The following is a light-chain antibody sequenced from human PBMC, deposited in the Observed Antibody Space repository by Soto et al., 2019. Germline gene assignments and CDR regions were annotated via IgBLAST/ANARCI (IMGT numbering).Light chain of an antibody. J-gene: IGKJ4*01. CDR2: DAS. CDR1: QDISNY. Sequence: QMTQSPSSLSASIGATVPITFQATQDISNYLNWYQQKPGRAPKLLIYDASNLERGVPPRFRGSGYETGFTLAISGLQPEDFATYYCQQYEDLPLTFGGGTKVDIK. V-gene: IGKV1-33*01. CDR3: QQYEDLPLT.